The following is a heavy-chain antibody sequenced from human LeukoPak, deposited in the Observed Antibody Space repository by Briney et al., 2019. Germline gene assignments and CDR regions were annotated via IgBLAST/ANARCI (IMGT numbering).Heavy chain of an antibody. CDR3: ARVPPAARLYYFDY. V-gene: IGHV1-3*01. J-gene: IGHJ4*02. D-gene: IGHD6-6*01. Sequence: KFQGRVTITRDTSASTAYMELSSLRSEDTAVYYCARVPPAARLYYFDYWGQGTLVTVSS.